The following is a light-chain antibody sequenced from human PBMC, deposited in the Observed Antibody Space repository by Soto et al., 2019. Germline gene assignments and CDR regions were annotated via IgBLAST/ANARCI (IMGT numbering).Light chain of an antibody. V-gene: IGKV1-6*01. CDR2: AAS. CDR1: QCIRND. CDR3: LQDHNSPLT. Sequence: AIQMTQSPSSVSASVGDRVTITCRSSQCIRNDLGWYQQKPGKAPKLLIYAASNLQSGVPARFSGSGSGTDFILTISSLQPEDFAVYYCLQDHNSPLTFGQGTRVEIK. J-gene: IGKJ1*01.